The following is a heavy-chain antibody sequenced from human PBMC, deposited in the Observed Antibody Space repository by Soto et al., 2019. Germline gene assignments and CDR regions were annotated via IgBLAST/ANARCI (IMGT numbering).Heavy chain of an antibody. CDR1: GASISSTRYY. J-gene: IGHJ3*02. CDR2: IYYSGYA. Sequence: QVQLQESGPGLVKPSETLSLTCTVSGASISSTRYYWCWIRQPPGPGLEWIGSIYYSGYAYYNPSLNILVTISVDKSRDQFSLNLRSMTAADTAVYYCARPTSTDLRDPFDIWGQGIMVTVSS. V-gene: IGHV4-39*01. D-gene: IGHD4-17*01. CDR3: ARPTSTDLRDPFDI.